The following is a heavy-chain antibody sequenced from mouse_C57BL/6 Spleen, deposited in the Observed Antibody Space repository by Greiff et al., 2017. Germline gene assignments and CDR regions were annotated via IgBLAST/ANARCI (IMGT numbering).Heavy chain of an antibody. J-gene: IGHJ4*01. CDR3: ARKSVYSNFAMDY. D-gene: IGHD2-5*01. CDR2: IYPGSGST. Sequence: VQLQQPGAELVKPGASVKMSCKASGYTFTSYWITWVKQRPGQGLEWIGDIYPGSGSTNYNEKFKSKATLTVDTSSSTAYMQLSSPTSEDSAVYYCARKSVYSNFAMDYWGQGTSVTVSS. V-gene: IGHV1-55*01. CDR1: GYTFTSYW.